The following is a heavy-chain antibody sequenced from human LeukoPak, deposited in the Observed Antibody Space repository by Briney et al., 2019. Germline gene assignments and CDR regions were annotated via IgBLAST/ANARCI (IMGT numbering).Heavy chain of an antibody. CDR1: GFTLRKYG. D-gene: IGHD2-8*02. CDR2: ICSDGNNR. CDR3: ANDPGPSVSVFYMHV. J-gene: IGHJ6*03. Sequence: GGSLRLSCVASGFTLRKYGMHWVRQAPGRGVEWVSFICSDGNNRFYADSVKGRLTISRDNSKNMLYLQMDTLRGEATGLYYCANDPGPSVSVFYMHVWGKGTTVIVSS. V-gene: IGHV3-30*02.